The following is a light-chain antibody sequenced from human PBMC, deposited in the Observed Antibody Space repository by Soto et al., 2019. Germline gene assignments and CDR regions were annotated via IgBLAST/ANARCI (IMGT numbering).Light chain of an antibody. CDR1: SGSIANNY. J-gene: IGLJ2*01. CDR3: QSYDADFVI. V-gene: IGLV6-57*04. Sequence: LTQPPSVSGAPGQRVTISCTRSSGSIANNYVQWYQQRPGSAPTTVIYENKLRPSGGPGRFSGSTDASSNSASLTISGLQTEDEADYYCQSYDADFVIFGGGTKLTVL. CDR2: ENK.